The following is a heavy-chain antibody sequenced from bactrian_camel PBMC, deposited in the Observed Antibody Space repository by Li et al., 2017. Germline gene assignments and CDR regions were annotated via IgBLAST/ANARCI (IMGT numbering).Heavy chain of an antibody. D-gene: IGHD1*01. CDR2: IDGDGNV. CDR1: GHSPSMYC. J-gene: IGHJ4*01. CDR3: AADRSLRGYCYSGWDKSAF. V-gene: IGHV3S53*01. Sequence: HVQLVESGGGSAQAGESLTLSCVASGHSPSMYCLGWIRQIPGKEREAVAAIDGDGNVSYADSVQGRFTISKDNAEYTLHLQMNSLQPEDTATYYCAADRSLRGYCYSGWDKSAFWGQGTQVTVS.